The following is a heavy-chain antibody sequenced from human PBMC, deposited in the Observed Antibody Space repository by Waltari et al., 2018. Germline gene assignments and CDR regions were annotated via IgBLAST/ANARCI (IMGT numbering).Heavy chain of an antibody. CDR2: IWYDGSNK. Sequence: TISSYGMHWVRQAPGKGLEWVAVIWYDGSNKYYADSVKGRFTISRDNSKNTLYLQMNSLRAEDTAVYYCAREGASDSSGHADAFDIWGQGTMVTVSS. J-gene: IGHJ3*02. CDR1: TISSYG. V-gene: IGHV3-33*01. CDR3: AREGASDSSGHADAFDI. D-gene: IGHD3-22*01.